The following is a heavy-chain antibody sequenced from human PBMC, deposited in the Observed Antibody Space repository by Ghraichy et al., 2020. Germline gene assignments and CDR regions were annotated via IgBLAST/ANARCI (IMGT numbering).Heavy chain of an antibody. V-gene: IGHV1-18*04. J-gene: IGHJ4*02. CDR1: GYTFTSYG. CDR3: ARVLLRGDYVWGSYRWDDY. Sequence: ASVKVSCKASGYTFTSYGISWVRQAPGQGLEWMGWISAYNGNTNYAQKLQGRVTMTTDTSTSTAYMELRSLRSDDTAVYYCARVLLRGDYVWGSYRWDDYWGQGTLVTVSS. D-gene: IGHD3-16*02. CDR2: ISAYNGNT.